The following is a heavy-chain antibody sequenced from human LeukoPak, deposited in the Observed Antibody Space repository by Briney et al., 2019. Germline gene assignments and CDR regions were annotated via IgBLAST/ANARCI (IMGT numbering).Heavy chain of an antibody. V-gene: IGHV4-34*01. D-gene: IGHD3-10*01. Sequence: PETLSLTCAVYGGSFSDFYCTWIRQPPGKGLEWIGEINHSGNTKYNPSLKSRVTILLDTSKNQFSLKVRSVTAADTAVYYCATTRGVITLDGYHYYIDVWGKGATGTVSS. CDR3: ATTRGVITLDGYHYYIDV. CDR1: GGSFSDFY. J-gene: IGHJ6*03. CDR2: INHSGNT.